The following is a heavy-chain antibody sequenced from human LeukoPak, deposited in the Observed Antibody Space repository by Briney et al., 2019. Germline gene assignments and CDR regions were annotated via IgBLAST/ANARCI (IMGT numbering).Heavy chain of an antibody. CDR3: ARDLYPGY. Sequence: GGSLRLSCAASGFTFISYWLTWVRQAPGKGLEWVANIKQDGSEKYYVGSVKGRFTISRDNAKNSLYLQMNSLRAEDTGVYYCARDLYPGYWGQGTLVTVSS. J-gene: IGHJ4*02. CDR1: GFTFISYW. V-gene: IGHV3-7*01. D-gene: IGHD3-16*01. CDR2: IKQDGSEK.